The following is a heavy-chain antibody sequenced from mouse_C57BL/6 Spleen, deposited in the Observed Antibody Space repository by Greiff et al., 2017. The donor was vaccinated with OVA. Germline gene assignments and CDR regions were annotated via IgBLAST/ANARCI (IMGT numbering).Heavy chain of an antibody. CDR2: INPNNGGT. D-gene: IGHD2-4*01. Sequence: EVQLQQSGPELVKPGASVKISCKASGYTFTDYYMNWVKQSHGKSLEWIGDINPNNGGTSYNQKFKGKATLTVDKSSSTAYMELRSLTSEDSAVYYCARMGDFYDYGPLDYWGQGTTLTVSS. CDR3: ARMGDFYDYGPLDY. CDR1: GYTFTDYY. V-gene: IGHV1-26*01. J-gene: IGHJ2*01.